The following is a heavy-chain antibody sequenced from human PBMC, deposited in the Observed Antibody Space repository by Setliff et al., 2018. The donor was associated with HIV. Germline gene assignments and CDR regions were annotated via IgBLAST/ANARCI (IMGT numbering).Heavy chain of an antibody. Sequence: SETLSLTCTVYGASISNSNSYWGWIRQPPGKRLEWLGSIYDSGSTSYNPSLSSRLTISVDTSKNQVSLRLSSATAADTGVYYCARGSSSIFGVLVLLPHSYYYMDVWGKGTTVTVSS. J-gene: IGHJ6*03. D-gene: IGHD3-3*01. CDR1: GASISNSNSY. CDR2: IYDSGST. CDR3: ARGSSSIFGVLVLLPHSYYYMDV. V-gene: IGHV4-39*02.